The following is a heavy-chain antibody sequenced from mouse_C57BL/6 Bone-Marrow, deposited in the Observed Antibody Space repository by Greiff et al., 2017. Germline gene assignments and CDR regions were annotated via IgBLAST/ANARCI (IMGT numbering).Heavy chain of an antibody. V-gene: IGHV1-52*01. D-gene: IGHD2-5*01. J-gene: IGHJ4*01. CDR3: AGDYNNEDYCAIDY. CDR2: IDPADGET. Sequence: VQLQQPGAELVRPGSSVKLSCKASGYNFTSYWMHWVKQRPIQGLEWIGKIDPADGETHYNQKFKDKATLTVDKSSSTAYMQLSSLTSEDSAVYYCAGDYNNEDYCAIDYWGQGTTVTVSS. CDR1: GYNFTSYW.